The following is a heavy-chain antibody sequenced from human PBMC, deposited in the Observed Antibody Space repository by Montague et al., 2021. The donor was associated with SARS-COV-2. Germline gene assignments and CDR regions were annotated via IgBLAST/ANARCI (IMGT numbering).Heavy chain of an antibody. V-gene: IGHV4-59*01. J-gene: IGHJ6*02. CDR1: GGSISRNY. CDR2: VFHSGST. CDR3: ARDIECDCVMDV. D-gene: IGHD2-21*02. Sequence: SETLSLTCTVSGGSISRNYWSWIRQPPGKGLEWIGNVFHSGSTNYNPSLKSRVTISVDTSKNQFSLKVSSVTAADTAVYFCARDIECDCVMDVWGQGTTVSVSS.